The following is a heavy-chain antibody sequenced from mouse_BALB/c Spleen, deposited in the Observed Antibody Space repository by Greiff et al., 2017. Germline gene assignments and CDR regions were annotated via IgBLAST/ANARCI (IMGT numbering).Heavy chain of an antibody. CDR1: GFSLTSYG. J-gene: IGHJ1*01. CDR3: ARDNDGYYWYFDV. CDR2: IWAGGST. Sequence: VKLMESGPGLVAPSQSLSITCTVSGFSLTSYGVHWVRQPPGKGLEWLGVIWAGGSTNYNSALMSRLSISKDNSKSQVFLKMNSLQTDDTAMYYCARDNDGYYWYFDVWGAGTTVTVSS. D-gene: IGHD2-3*01. V-gene: IGHV2-9*02.